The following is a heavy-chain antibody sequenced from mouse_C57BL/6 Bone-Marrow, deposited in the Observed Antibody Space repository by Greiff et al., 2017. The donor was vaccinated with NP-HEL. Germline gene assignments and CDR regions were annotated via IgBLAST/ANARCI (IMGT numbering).Heavy chain of an antibody. Sequence: EVQVVESGGGLVKPGGSLKLSCAASGFTFSSYAMSWVRQTPEKRLEWVATISDGGSYTYYPDNVKGRFTISRDNAKNNLYLQMSHLKSEDTAMYYCARDRGGSAWFAYWGQGTLVTVSA. CDR2: ISDGGSYT. D-gene: IGHD3-3*01. V-gene: IGHV5-4*01. CDR1: GFTFSSYA. CDR3: ARDRGGSAWFAY. J-gene: IGHJ3*01.